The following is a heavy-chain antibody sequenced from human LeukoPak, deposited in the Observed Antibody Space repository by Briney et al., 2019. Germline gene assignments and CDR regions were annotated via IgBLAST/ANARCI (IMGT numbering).Heavy chain of an antibody. Sequence: SETLSLTCTVSGYSISSGFYWGWIRQPPGKGLEWIGSIYYSGSTYYNPSLKSRFTISVDTSKNQFSLKPSSVTAADTAVYYCARDPVDQPYWFFDLWGRGTLVTVSS. V-gene: IGHV4-38-2*02. J-gene: IGHJ2*01. CDR1: GYSISSGFY. CDR2: IYYSGST. CDR3: ARDPVDQPYWFFDL.